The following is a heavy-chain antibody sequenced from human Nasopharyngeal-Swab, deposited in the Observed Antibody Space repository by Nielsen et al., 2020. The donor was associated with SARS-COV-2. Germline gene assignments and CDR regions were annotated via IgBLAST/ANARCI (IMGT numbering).Heavy chain of an antibody. CDR1: GYNFTSYG. V-gene: IGHV1-18*01. CDR2: ISAYNGNT. J-gene: IGHJ6*02. CDR3: ARLYCGGDCSYYYYYGMDV. D-gene: IGHD2-21*02. Sequence: ASVKVSCKASGYNFTSYGISWVRQAPGQGLEWMGWISAYNGNTNYAQKLQGRVTMTTDTSTSTAYMELRSLRSDDTAVYYCARLYCGGDCSYYYYYGMDVWGQGTTVTVSS.